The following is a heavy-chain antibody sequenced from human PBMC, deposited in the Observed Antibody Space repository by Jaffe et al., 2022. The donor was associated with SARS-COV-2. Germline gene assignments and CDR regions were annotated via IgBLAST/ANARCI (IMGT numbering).Heavy chain of an antibody. CDR3: ARGFSAVPAAMMGGNYFYYMDV. D-gene: IGHD2-2*01. V-gene: IGHV3-21*01. J-gene: IGHJ6*03. Sequence: EVQLVESGGGLVKPGGSLRLSCAASGFTFSSSDMNWVRQPPGKGLEWVSSISTSSSYIHYADSVKGRFTISRDNANNSLHLQLNSLRADDTAVYYCARGFSAVPAAMMGGNYFYYMDVWGKGTTVTVSS. CDR1: GFTFSSSD. CDR2: ISTSSSYI.